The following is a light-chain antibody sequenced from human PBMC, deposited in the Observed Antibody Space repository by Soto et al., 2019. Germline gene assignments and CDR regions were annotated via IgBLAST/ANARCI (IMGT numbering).Light chain of an antibody. CDR2: EVS. Sequence: QSALTQPASVSGSPGQSITISCTGTSSDVGGYNYVSWYQQYPGKAPKLMIYEVSNRPSGVSNRCSGSKSGNTASLTISGLQAEDEADYYCSSYTSSSTLVFGTATKLTVL. J-gene: IGLJ1*01. CDR1: SSDVGGYNY. CDR3: SSYTSSSTLV. V-gene: IGLV2-14*01.